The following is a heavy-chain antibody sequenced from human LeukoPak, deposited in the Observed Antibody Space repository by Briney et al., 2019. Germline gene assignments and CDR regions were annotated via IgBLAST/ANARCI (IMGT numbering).Heavy chain of an antibody. D-gene: IGHD3-9*01. Sequence: GESLKISCKGSEYSFSSYWIAWVRQMPGKGREWMGIIYPGDSDTRYSPSFQGQVTISADESISTAYLQWSSLKASDTAMYYCARQADYNLLTGYYKGHLDYWGQGTLVTVSS. CDR1: EYSFSSYW. V-gene: IGHV5-51*01. CDR3: ARQADYNLLTGYYKGHLDY. J-gene: IGHJ4*02. CDR2: IYPGDSDT.